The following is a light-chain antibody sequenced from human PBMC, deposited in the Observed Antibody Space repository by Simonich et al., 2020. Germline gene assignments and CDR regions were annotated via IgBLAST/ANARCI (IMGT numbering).Light chain of an antibody. CDR2: AAS. CDR3: QQSYSTPHT. Sequence: DIQMTQSPSSLSASVGDRVTITCRASQSISSYLNWYQQKPVKAPKLLIYAASRLQSGVPSRFSGSGSGTDFTLTISSLQPEDFATYYCQQSYSTPHTFGQGTKVEIK. V-gene: IGKV1-39*01. CDR1: QSISSY. J-gene: IGKJ1*01.